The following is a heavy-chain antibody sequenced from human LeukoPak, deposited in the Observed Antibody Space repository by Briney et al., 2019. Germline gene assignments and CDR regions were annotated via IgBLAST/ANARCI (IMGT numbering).Heavy chain of an antibody. V-gene: IGHV3-23*01. CDR3: AKDRERDDYAEYDH. CDR2: ISGRGGST. Sequence: PGGSLRLSCAASGFTFSSYAMTWVRQAPGKGLEWVSVISGRGGSTYYADSVKGRFTISRDNSKNTLYLQMNSLRADDPAVYYCAKDRERDDYAEYDHWGQGTLVTVSS. CDR1: GFTFSSYA. D-gene: IGHD4-17*01. J-gene: IGHJ4*02.